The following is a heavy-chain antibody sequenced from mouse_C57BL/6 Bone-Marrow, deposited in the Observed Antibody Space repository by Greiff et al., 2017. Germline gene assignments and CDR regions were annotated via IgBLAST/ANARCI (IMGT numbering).Heavy chain of an antibody. CDR1: GYTFTSYW. J-gene: IGHJ4*01. Sequence: VQLQQPGAELVKPGASVKLSCKASGYTFTSYWMHWVKQRPGRGLEWIGVINPGSGGTNYNEKFKGKATLTADKSSSTAYMQLSSLTSEDSAVYFCAREWLAYAMDYWGQGTSVTVSS. CDR2: INPGSGGT. V-gene: IGHV1-62-3*01. D-gene: IGHD2-2*01. CDR3: AREWLAYAMDY.